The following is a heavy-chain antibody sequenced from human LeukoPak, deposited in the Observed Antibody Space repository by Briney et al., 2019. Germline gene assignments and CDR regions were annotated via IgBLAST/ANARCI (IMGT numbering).Heavy chain of an antibody. D-gene: IGHD2-21*02. CDR2: IYYSGST. J-gene: IGHJ5*02. CDR3: ARAKYCGGDCYPRFDP. V-gene: IGHV4-59*01. Sequence: SETLSLTCTVSGVSISSYYWSWIRQPPGKGLEWIGYIYYSGSTNYNPSLKSRVTISVDTSKNQFSLKLSSVTAADTAVYYCARAKYCGGDCYPRFDPWGQGTLVTVSS. CDR1: GVSISSYY.